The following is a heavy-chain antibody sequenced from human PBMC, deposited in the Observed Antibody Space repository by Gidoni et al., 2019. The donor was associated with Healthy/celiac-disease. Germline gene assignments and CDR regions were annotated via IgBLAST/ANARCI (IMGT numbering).Heavy chain of an antibody. CDR3: ARIPSEQQPPDY. CDR2: IDWDDDK. J-gene: IGHJ4*02. CDR1: GFSPSTSGMC. D-gene: IGHD6-13*01. Sequence: QVTLRESGPALVKPTQTLTLTCTFSGFSPSTSGMCVSWIRQPPGKALEWLALIDWDDDKYYSTSLKTRLTISKDTSKNQVVLTMTNMDPVDTATYYCARIPSEQQPPDYWGQGTLVTVSS. V-gene: IGHV2-70*01.